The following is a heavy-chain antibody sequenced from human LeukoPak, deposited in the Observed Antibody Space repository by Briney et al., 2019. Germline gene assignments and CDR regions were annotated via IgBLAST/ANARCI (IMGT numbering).Heavy chain of an antibody. CDR1: GGSISSYY. J-gene: IGHJ4*02. CDR2: IYYSGST. CDR3: ATRYSGYDLPLFDY. Sequence: SETLSLTCTVSGGSISSYYWSWIRQPPGKGLEWIGSIYYSGSTYYNPSLKSRVTISVDTSKNQFSLKLSSVTAADTAVYYCATRYSGYDLPLFDYWGQGTLVTVSS. V-gene: IGHV4-59*05. D-gene: IGHD5-12*01.